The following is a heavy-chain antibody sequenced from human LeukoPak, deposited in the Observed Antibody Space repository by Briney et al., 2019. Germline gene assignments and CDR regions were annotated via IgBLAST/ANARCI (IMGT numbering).Heavy chain of an antibody. CDR1: GFTFSSYW. CDR3: AREGYSGYRFEY. J-gene: IGHJ4*02. CDR2: INSDGSST. D-gene: IGHD5-12*01. Sequence: GGSLRLSCAASGFTFSSYWMHWVRQAPGKGLVWVSRINSDGSSTSYADSVKGRFTISRDNAKNTLYLQMNSLRAEDTAVYYCAREGYSGYRFEYWGQGTLVTVSS. V-gene: IGHV3-74*01.